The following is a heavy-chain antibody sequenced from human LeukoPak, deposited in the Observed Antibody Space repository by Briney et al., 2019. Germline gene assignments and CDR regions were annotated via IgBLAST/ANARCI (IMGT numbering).Heavy chain of an antibody. Sequence: SVKVSCKASGGTFSSYAISWVRQAPGQGLEWMGRIIPILGIANYAQKFQGRVTITADKSTSTAYMELSSLRSEDTAVYYRARDGPRMVRGVIMRSFDYWGQGTLVTVSS. CDR2: IIPILGIA. CDR3: ARDGPRMVRGVIMRSFDY. J-gene: IGHJ4*02. D-gene: IGHD3-10*01. V-gene: IGHV1-69*04. CDR1: GGTFSSYA.